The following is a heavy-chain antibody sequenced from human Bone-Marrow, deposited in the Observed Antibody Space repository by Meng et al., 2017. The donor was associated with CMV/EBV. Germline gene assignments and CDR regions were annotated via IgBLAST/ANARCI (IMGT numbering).Heavy chain of an antibody. D-gene: IGHD2-2*01. CDR3: ARDLQTFCGSPGCYDGFPH. J-gene: IGHJ4*01. CDR2: ISSSSSYI. Sequence: GESLKISCAASGFTFSSYSMNWVRQAPGKGLEWVSSISSSSSYIYYADSVKGRFTVSRDNRRKSLYLQMDALRVEDTAVYYCARDLQTFCGSPGCYDGFPHWGHGTLVPVSS. V-gene: IGHV3-21*01. CDR1: GFTFSSYS.